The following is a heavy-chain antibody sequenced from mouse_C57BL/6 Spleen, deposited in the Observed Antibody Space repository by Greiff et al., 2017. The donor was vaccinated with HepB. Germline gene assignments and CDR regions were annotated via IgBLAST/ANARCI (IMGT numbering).Heavy chain of an antibody. J-gene: IGHJ4*01. V-gene: IGHV1-39*01. CDR1: GYSFTDYN. CDR3: ATDVYYGNFYAMDY. Sequence: QLQESGPELVKPGASVKISCKASGYSFTDYNMNWVKQSNGKSLEWIGVINPNYGTTSYNQKFKGKATLTVDQSSSTAYMQLNSLTSEDSAVYYCATDVYYGNFYAMDYWGQGTSVTVSS. D-gene: IGHD2-1*01. CDR2: INPNYGTT.